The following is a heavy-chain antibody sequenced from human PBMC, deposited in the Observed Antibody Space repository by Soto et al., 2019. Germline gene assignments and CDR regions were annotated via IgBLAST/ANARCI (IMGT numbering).Heavy chain of an antibody. CDR1: GGSISRADYY. V-gene: IGHV4-30-4*01. J-gene: IGHJ5*01. CDR3: ARMTFSPKWFDS. Sequence: QVQLQESGPGLVKPSETLSLTCNVSGGSISRADYYWSWIRQPPGKGLELIGYVYYRGSIYYNPSFESRISISVDTSRNQFSLKMTSVTAADTAMYCCARMTFSPKWFDSWGQGTLVTVSS. CDR2: VYYRGSI. D-gene: IGHD3-3*02.